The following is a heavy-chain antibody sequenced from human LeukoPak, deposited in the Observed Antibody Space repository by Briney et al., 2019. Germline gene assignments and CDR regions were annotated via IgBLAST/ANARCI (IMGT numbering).Heavy chain of an antibody. Sequence: ASVKVSCRASGYTFTSYYMHWVRQAPGQGLEWMGIINPSGGSTSYAQKFQGRVTMTRDTSTSTVYMELSSLRSEDTAVYYCASATSRASAAAGPEKLYYYYGMDVWGQGTTVTVSS. CDR1: GYTFTSYY. CDR2: INPSGGST. D-gene: IGHD6-13*01. CDR3: ASATSRASAAAGPEKLYYYYGMDV. V-gene: IGHV1-46*01. J-gene: IGHJ6*02.